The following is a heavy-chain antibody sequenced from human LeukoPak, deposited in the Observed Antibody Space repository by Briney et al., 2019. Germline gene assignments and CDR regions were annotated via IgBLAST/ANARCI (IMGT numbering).Heavy chain of an antibody. Sequence: ASVKVSCKASGYTFTSYAMNWVRQAPGQGLEWMGWINTNTGNPTYAQGSTGRFVFSLDTSVSTAYLQISSLKAEDTAVYYCAREAGPQFLAGYSSSWDYWGQGTLVTVSS. J-gene: IGHJ4*02. D-gene: IGHD6-13*01. CDR2: INTNTGNP. CDR3: AREAGPQFLAGYSSSWDY. CDR1: GYTFTSYA. V-gene: IGHV7-4-1*02.